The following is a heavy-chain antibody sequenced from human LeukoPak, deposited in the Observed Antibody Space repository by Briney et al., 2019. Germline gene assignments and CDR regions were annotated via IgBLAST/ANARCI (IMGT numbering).Heavy chain of an antibody. J-gene: IGHJ6*02. CDR3: AGDYYYYYGMDV. V-gene: IGHV3-74*01. CDR1: GFTFSSYW. CDR2: INSDGSTT. Sequence: PGGSLRLSCAASGFTFSSYWMHWVRQAPGKGLVWVSRINSDGSTTNYADSVKGRFTISRDNAKNTLYLQMNSLRAEDTAVYYCAGDYYYYYGMDVWGQGTTVTVSS.